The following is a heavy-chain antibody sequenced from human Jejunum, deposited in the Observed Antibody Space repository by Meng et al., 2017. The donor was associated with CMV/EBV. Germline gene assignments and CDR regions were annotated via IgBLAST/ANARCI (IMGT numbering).Heavy chain of an antibody. CDR3: ARGGGIASPSPFDP. CDR1: GFSCRDYF. V-gene: IGHV3-11*01. J-gene: IGHJ5*02. Sequence: SGFSCRDYFITWIRRAPGKGPEWISHIRGSGYTVYYADSVKGRFTVSRDNAKNSLYLQMDSLRVDDTAVYYCARGGGIASPSPFDPWGQGTLVTVSS. D-gene: IGHD3-3*02. CDR2: IRGSGYTV.